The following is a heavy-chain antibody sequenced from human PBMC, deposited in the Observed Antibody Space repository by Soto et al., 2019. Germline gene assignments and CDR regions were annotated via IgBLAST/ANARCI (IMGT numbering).Heavy chain of an antibody. V-gene: IGHV3-23*01. Sequence: ELQVLESGGGLVQPGGSLRLTCAASGFTFSEYGTSWVRQAPGKGLEWVSFVSGSGDTTYYTDSVKGRFTISRDRYKKTVRMQMNSLAAEDKAVYSCARSSYGESDWGQGTLVTVSS. D-gene: IGHD3-10*01. J-gene: IGHJ4*02. CDR3: ARSSYGESD. CDR1: GFTFSEYG. CDR2: VSGSGDTT.